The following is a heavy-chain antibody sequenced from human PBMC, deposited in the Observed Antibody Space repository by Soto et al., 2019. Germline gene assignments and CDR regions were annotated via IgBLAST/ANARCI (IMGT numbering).Heavy chain of an antibody. J-gene: IGHJ4*02. CDR2: IFYTGST. D-gene: IGHD5-12*01. CDR3: ARVKATLYRHYYFDY. CDR1: GGTINRGDYF. Sequence: PSETLSLTCSVSGGTINRGDYFWRWIRQPPGKGLEWIGSIFYTGSTYYSPSLKSRASMSMATSKNLFSLGLRSLTAADTAVYFCARVKATLYRHYYFDYWGQGTPVAVSS. V-gene: IGHV4-30-4*01.